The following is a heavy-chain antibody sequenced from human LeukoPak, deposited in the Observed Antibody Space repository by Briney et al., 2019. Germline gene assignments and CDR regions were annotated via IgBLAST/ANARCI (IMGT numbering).Heavy chain of an antibody. J-gene: IGHJ5*02. D-gene: IGHD6-19*01. CDR3: AKRRVEVAAPRHWFDP. CDR2: ISGRGLST. CDR1: GFTFSSYA. Sequence: GGSLRLSCAASGFTFSSYAMNWVRQAPGKGLEWVSTISGRGLSTYYADPVKGRVTISRDNSNNTPYLQMNSLRVEDTAVYYCAKRRVEVAAPRHWFDPWGHGTLVTVSS. V-gene: IGHV3-23*01.